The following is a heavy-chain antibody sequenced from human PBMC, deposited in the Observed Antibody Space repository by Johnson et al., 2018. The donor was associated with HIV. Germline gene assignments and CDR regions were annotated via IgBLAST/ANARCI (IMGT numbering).Heavy chain of an antibody. V-gene: IGHV3-30*04. CDR3: ARPGSSSRDAFDT. J-gene: IGHJ3*02. CDR2: ISFDGNNK. Sequence: QVQLVESGGGVVQPGMSLRLSCVGSGFTFSNYALHWVRQAPGKGLELVALISFDGNNKFYGDSVKGRFTISRDNSRNTLYLQMDRLRPEDTGVYFCARPGSSSRDAFDTWGQGTTVTVSS. D-gene: IGHD6-6*01. CDR1: GFTFSNYA.